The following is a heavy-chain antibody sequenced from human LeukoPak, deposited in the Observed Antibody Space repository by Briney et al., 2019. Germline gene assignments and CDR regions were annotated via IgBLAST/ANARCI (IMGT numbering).Heavy chain of an antibody. CDR2: IIPIFGTA. CDR3: ASNYGGNSVDY. Sequence: TVTVWCTASGGTFSSYAISWVRQAPGQGLEWMGGIIPIFGTANYAQKFQGRVTITADESTSTAYMELSSLRSEDTAVYYCASNYGGNSVDYWGQGTLVTVSS. V-gene: IGHV1-69*13. J-gene: IGHJ4*02. CDR1: GGTFSSYA. D-gene: IGHD4-23*01.